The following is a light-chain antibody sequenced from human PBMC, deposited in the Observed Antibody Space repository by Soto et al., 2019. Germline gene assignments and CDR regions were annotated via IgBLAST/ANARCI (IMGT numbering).Light chain of an antibody. CDR1: QSVSSSD. CDR2: GAS. CDR3: QQYGSSPWT. V-gene: IGKV3-20*01. Sequence: EIVLTQSPATLSLSPGERATLSCRASQSVSSSDLAWYQQKPGQAPRLLIYGASSRATGIPDRFSGSGSGTDFTLTISRLEPEDFAVYYCQQYGSSPWTFGQGTKVEIK. J-gene: IGKJ1*01.